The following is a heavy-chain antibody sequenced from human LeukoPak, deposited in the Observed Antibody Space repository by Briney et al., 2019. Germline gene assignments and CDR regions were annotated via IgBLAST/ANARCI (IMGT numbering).Heavy chain of an antibody. CDR3: ARVAGATTYLDY. D-gene: IGHD1-26*01. CDR1: GFTFSSYG. Sequence: GSLRLSCAASGFTFSSYGMTWVRQAPGKGLEWIGSIYHSGSTYYNPSLKSRVTISVDTSKNQFSLKLSSVTAADTAVYYCARVAGATTYLDYWGQGTLVTVSS. J-gene: IGHJ4*02. CDR2: IYHSGST. V-gene: IGHV4-38-2*01.